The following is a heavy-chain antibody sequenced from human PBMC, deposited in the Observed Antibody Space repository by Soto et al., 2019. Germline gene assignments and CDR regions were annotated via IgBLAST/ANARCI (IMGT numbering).Heavy chain of an antibody. CDR2: IYYSGRT. J-gene: IGHJ2*01. CDR1: GGSISSGGNY. V-gene: IGHV4-31*01. D-gene: IGHD4-4*01. Sequence: QVQLQESGPGVVKPSQTLSLTCTVSGGSISSGGNYWNWIRQHAGMGLEWIGYIYYSGRTYYHPSLQTLFTLLPDTSKNQFHLHLISVTAADTAVYYCARSPVGNSNACYFDLWGRGTLVTVSS. CDR3: ARSPVGNSNACYFDL.